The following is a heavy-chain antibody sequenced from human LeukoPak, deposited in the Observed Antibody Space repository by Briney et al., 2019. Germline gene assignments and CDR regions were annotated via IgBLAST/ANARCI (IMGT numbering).Heavy chain of an antibody. CDR1: GGSISSSSYY. D-gene: IGHD3-22*01. Sequence: SETLSLTCTVSGGSISSSSYYWGWIRQPPGKGLEWIGSIYYSGSTNYNPSLKSRVTISVDTSKNQFSLKLRSVTAADTAVYYCARPLYDSGWDAFDIWGQGTMVTVSS. CDR3: ARPLYDSGWDAFDI. J-gene: IGHJ3*02. V-gene: IGHV4-39*07. CDR2: IYYSGST.